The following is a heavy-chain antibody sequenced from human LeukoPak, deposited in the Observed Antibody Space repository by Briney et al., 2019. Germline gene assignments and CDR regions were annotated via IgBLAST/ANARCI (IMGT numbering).Heavy chain of an antibody. CDR1: GFTFSDYY. V-gene: IGHV3-11*04. J-gene: IGHJ4*02. Sequence: GGSLRLSCAASGFTFSDYYMSWIRQAPGKGLEWVSYISSSGSTIYYADSVKGRFTISRDNAKNSLYLQMNSLRAEDTAVYYCARDVMGVEMATIPFDYWGQGTLVTVSS. CDR3: ARDVMGVEMATIPFDY. D-gene: IGHD5-24*01. CDR2: ISSSGSTI.